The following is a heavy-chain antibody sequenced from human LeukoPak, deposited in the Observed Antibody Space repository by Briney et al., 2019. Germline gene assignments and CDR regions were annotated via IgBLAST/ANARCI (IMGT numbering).Heavy chain of an antibody. CDR2: ISAYDGNT. D-gene: IGHD6-13*01. CDR1: GLTFSNYG. J-gene: IGHJ4*02. CDR3: ARDSSSSWYLAYFDY. Sequence: ASVKFSCKASGLTFSNYGITWVRQAPGQGLEWVGWISAYDGNTNYAQKFQGRVTMTTDTSTSTAHMELRSLRSDDTAVYYCARDSSSSWYLAYFDYWGQGSLVTVSS. V-gene: IGHV1-18*01.